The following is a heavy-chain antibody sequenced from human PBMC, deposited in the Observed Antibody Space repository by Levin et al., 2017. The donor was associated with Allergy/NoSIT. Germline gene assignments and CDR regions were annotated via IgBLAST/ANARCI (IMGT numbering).Heavy chain of an antibody. V-gene: IGHV4-59*08. D-gene: IGHD1-14*01. Sequence: SQTLSLTCSVSGGSISSYHWSWIRQPPGKGLEWIGHFYYSGSSNYNPSLKSRVTISVDTSKNQFSLNLTSVTAADTAMYYCARHVYPDVSPFDSWGLGCLVTVSS. CDR1: GGSISSYH. CDR2: FYYSGSS. CDR3: ARHVYPDVSPFDS. J-gene: IGHJ4*02.